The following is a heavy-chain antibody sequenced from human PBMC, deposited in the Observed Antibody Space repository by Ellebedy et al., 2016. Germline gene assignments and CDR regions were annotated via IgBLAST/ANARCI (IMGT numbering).Heavy chain of an antibody. CDR2: ISWDGGST. Sequence: GESLKISCAASGFTFDDYTMHWVRQAPGKGLEWVSLISWDGGSTYYADSVKGRFTISRDNSKNTLYLQMNSLRAEDTAVYYCARDPNGGYCSGGSCYSGFDYWGQGTLVTVSS. CDR3: ARDPNGGYCSGGSCYSGFDY. D-gene: IGHD2-15*01. J-gene: IGHJ4*02. CDR1: GFTFDDYT. V-gene: IGHV3-43*01.